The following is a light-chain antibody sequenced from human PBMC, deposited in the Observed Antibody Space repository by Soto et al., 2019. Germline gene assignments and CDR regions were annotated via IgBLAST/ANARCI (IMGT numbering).Light chain of an antibody. J-gene: IGKJ1*01. CDR2: DAS. CDR1: QSVFSK. CDR3: MQYNKWPLRT. Sequence: EMVMTQSPATLSVSPGERVTLSCRASQSVFSKLAWYQQRPGQAPTLLIFDASARAPGIPARFSGSGSGTEFTLTINSLQSEDFGVYFCMQYNKWPLRTFGQGPKVDIK. V-gene: IGKV3-15*01.